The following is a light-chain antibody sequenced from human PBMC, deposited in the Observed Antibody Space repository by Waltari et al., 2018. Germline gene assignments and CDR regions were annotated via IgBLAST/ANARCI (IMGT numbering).Light chain of an antibody. J-gene: IGKJ2*01. V-gene: IGKV1-5*03. CDR3: QHSNSYYT. CDR1: QSSNKA. Sequence: IQMTQSPSTLSASVGDRVTITCRASQSSNKALAWYQQKPGKAPKLLIYKASSLESGVSSRFSGSGSGTEFTLTISSLQTDDYGTYFCQHSNSYYTFGQGTKLEIK. CDR2: KAS.